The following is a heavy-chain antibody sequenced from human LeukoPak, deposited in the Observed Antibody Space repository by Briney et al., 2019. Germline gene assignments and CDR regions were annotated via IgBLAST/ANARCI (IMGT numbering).Heavy chain of an antibody. CDR1: GGSISSGSYY. J-gene: IGHJ4*02. V-gene: IGHV4-61*02. Sequence: KPSETLSLTCAVSGGSISSGSYYWSWIRQPAGKGLEWIGRIYTSGTTNYNPSLKGRVTMSVDTSKNQFSLKLSSVTAADTAVYFCARGPRGEHYFNYWGQGTLVTVSS. CDR2: IYTSGTT. D-gene: IGHD3-10*01. CDR3: ARGPRGEHYFNY.